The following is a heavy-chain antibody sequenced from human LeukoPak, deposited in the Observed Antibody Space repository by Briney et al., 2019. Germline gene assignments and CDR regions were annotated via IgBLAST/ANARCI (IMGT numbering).Heavy chain of an antibody. D-gene: IGHD4-17*01. CDR2: IDFSEST. CDR3: ARIRSGLRLRFNALDI. V-gene: IGHV4-39*07. CDR1: DGSISWSSYH. J-gene: IGHJ3*02. Sequence: KPSETLSLTCSVFDGSISWSSYHWGWIRQPPGKGLEWIGMIDFSESTYQNPSLNSRVTISVDTSKNQISLKLSSVIEAYTSVYYWARIRSGLRLRFNALDIRAQDSMVTVSS.